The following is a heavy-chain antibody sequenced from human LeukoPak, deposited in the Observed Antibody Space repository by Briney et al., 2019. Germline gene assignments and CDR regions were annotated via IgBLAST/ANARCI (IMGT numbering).Heavy chain of an antibody. Sequence: GEPLKISCEASGYTFIHYWVAWVRQKPEKGLEWMGIIYPADSDTRYSPSFEGQVIISADKSIATVYLQWSSLKASDTAMYYCVKGVSGTYFGMDVWGQGTTVTVSS. J-gene: IGHJ6*02. V-gene: IGHV5-51*01. CDR1: GYTFIHYW. CDR3: VKGVSGTYFGMDV. CDR2: IYPADSDT. D-gene: IGHD3-10*01.